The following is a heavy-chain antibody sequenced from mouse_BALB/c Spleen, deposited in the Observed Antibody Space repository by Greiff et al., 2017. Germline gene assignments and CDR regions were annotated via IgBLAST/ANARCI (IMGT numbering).Heavy chain of an antibody. D-gene: IGHD1-1*02. CDR3: ARQGGNYAMDY. J-gene: IGHJ4*01. Sequence: EVMLVESGGGLVQPGGSRKLSCAASGFTFSSFGMHWVRQAPEKGLEWVAYISSGSSTIYYADTVKGRFTISRDNPKNTLFLQMTSLRSEDTAMYYCARQGGNYAMDYWGQGTSVTVSS. CDR2: ISSGSSTI. CDR1: GFTFSSFG. V-gene: IGHV5-17*02.